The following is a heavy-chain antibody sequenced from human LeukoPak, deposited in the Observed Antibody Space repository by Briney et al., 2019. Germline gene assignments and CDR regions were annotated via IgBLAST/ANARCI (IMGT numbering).Heavy chain of an antibody. J-gene: IGHJ4*02. CDR1: GGSISSSSHC. V-gene: IGHV4-39*07. Sequence: SETLSLTCSVSGGSISSSSHCWGWIRQPPGKGLEWIGSMYYSGSNYYNPSLKSRVTMSVDTSKNQFSLKLNSVTAADTAVYYCARGIGYYYDSSGYYYFDYWGQGTLVTVSS. D-gene: IGHD3-22*01. CDR2: MYYSGSN. CDR3: ARGIGYYYDSSGYYYFDY.